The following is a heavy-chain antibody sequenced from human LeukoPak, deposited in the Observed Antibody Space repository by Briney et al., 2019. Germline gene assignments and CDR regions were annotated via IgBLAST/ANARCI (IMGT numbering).Heavy chain of an antibody. CDR3: ARGGAAAGTIWFDP. CDR1: GGSFSGYY. J-gene: IGHJ5*02. V-gene: IGHV4-34*01. CDR2: INHSGST. D-gene: IGHD6-13*01. Sequence: PSETLSLTCAVYGGSFSGYYWSWIRQPPGKGLEWIGEINHSGSTNYNPSLKSRVTISVDTSKNQFSLKLSSVTATDTAVYYCARGGAAAGTIWFDPWGQGTLVTVSS.